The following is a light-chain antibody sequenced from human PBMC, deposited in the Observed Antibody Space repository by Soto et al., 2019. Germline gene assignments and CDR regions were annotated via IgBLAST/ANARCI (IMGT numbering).Light chain of an antibody. J-gene: IGLJ1*01. Sequence: QSVLAQPASVSGSPGQSIAISCTGTSSDVGGYDYVSWYQQLPGKAPKLMIYDVNNRPSGVSNRFSGSKSGNTASLTISGLQAEDEADYYCSSYAGSNSYVFGTGTKVTVL. CDR1: SSDVGGYDY. V-gene: IGLV2-14*03. CDR2: DVN. CDR3: SSYAGSNSYV.